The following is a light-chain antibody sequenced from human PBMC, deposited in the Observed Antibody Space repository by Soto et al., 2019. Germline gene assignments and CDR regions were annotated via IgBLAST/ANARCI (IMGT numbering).Light chain of an antibody. CDR3: QQYYSYPRT. V-gene: IGKV1-8*01. Sequence: AIRMTQSPSSLSASTGDRVTITCRASQGISSYLAWYQQKPGKAPKLLIYAASTLQSGVPSRFSVSGSGTDFTLSISCLQSEDFATYYCQQYYSYPRTCGPGTKVDI. J-gene: IGKJ3*01. CDR1: QGISSY. CDR2: AAS.